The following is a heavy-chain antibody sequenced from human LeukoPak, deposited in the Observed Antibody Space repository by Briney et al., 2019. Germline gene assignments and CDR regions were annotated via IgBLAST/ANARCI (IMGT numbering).Heavy chain of an antibody. V-gene: IGHV1-18*01. Sequence: ASVKVSCKASGYTLSEYGITWVRRVPGQGLEWVGWITTYNGDKKYSQKFQGRVTMTTDTSTSTYYMELSSLRSDDTAVYYCARDCSNGVCFPRDYWGQGTLVTVAT. CDR1: GYTLSEYG. D-gene: IGHD2-8*01. J-gene: IGHJ4*02. CDR3: ARDCSNGVCFPRDY. CDR2: ITTYNGDK.